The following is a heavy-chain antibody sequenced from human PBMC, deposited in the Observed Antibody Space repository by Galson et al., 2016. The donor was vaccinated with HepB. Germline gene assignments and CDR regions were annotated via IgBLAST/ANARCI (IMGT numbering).Heavy chain of an antibody. Sequence: SVKVSCKASGYPFTRYYLHWVRQAPGQAPEWMGVINPSGGTNYAQRSQGRVAMTRDTSKSTVYLDLSSLRFEDTALYYCAREPHGRTGDYYYYYGMDVWGQGTTVTVSS. D-gene: IGHD3-10*01. CDR2: INPSGGT. CDR1: GYPFTRYY. J-gene: IGHJ6*02. V-gene: IGHV1-46*01. CDR3: AREPHGRTGDYYYYYGMDV.